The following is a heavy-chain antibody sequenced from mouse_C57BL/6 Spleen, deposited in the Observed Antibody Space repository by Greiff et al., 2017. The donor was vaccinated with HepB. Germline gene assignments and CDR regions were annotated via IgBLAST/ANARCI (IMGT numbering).Heavy chain of an antibody. D-gene: IGHD1-1*01. V-gene: IGHV3-6*01. CDR1: GYSITSGYY. CDR2: ISYDGSN. CDR3: ARMPYGSSPRYFDV. Sequence: VQLKESGPGLVKPSQSLSLTCSVTGYSITSGYYWNWIRQFPGNKLEWMGYISYDGSNNYNPSLKNRISITRDTSKNQFFLKLNSVTTEDTATYYCARMPYGSSPRYFDVWGTGTTVTVSS. J-gene: IGHJ1*03.